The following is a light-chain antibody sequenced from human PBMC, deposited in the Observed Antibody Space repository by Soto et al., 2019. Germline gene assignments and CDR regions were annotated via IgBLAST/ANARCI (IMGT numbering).Light chain of an antibody. V-gene: IGKV1-39*01. CDR3: QQTYSTLNS. CDR2: TAS. CDR1: QNIRTY. Sequence: DIQVTQSPSSLSASVGDRVTITCRASQNIRTYLTWYQQRPGKPPKLLIHTASTLQSGVPSRFSGSGSGTDFTLTISSLQPEDFAPYYCQQTYSTLNSFGQGTKLEIK. J-gene: IGKJ2*03.